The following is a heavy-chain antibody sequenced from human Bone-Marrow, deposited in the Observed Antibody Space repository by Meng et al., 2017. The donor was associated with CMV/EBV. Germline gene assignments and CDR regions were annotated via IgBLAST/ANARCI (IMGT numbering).Heavy chain of an antibody. V-gene: IGHV3-30*04. CDR3: ARDQDGYKYYDD. Sequence: GGSLRPSCAASGFTFSSYAMHWVRQAPGKGLEWVAVISYDGSNKYYADSVKGRFTISRDNSKNTLYLQMNSLRAEDTAVYYCARDQDGYKYYDDWGQGTLVTVSS. D-gene: IGHD5-24*01. CDR2: ISYDGSNK. CDR1: GFTFSSYA. J-gene: IGHJ4*02.